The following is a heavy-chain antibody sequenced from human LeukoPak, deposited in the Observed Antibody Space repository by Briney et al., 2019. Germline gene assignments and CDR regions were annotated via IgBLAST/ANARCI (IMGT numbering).Heavy chain of an antibody. CDR1: GDSISSGSYY. Sequence: PSETLSHTCTVSGDSISSGSYYWSWIRQPAGKGLEWIGRIYTSGSTNYNPSLKSRVTISVDTSKNQFSLKLSSVTAADTAVYYCARGRWPDWFDPWGQGTLVTVSS. D-gene: IGHD2-15*01. CDR3: ARGRWPDWFDP. CDR2: IYTSGST. V-gene: IGHV4-61*02. J-gene: IGHJ5*02.